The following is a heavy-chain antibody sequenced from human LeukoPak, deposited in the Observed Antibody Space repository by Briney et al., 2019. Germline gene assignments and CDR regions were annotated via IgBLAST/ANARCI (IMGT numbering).Heavy chain of an antibody. CDR1: GYSFTSYW. Sequence: GESLKISCKGSGYSFTSYWIGWVRQLPGKGLEWMGIIYPGDSDTRYSPSFQGQVTISADKSISTAYLQWSSLKASDTAMYYCARLPYYYDSSGYWVGFDYWGQGTLVTVSS. CDR3: ARLPYYYDSSGYWVGFDY. D-gene: IGHD3-22*01. J-gene: IGHJ4*02. CDR2: IYPGDSDT. V-gene: IGHV5-51*01.